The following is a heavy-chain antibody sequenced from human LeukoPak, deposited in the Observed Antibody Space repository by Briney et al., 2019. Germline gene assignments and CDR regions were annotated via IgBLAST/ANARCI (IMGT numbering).Heavy chain of an antibody. J-gene: IGHJ3*02. Sequence: TGGSLRLSCAASGFTFSSYSMNWVRQAPGKGLEWIAYITNTIHYADSVKGRFTISRDNARNSLYLQMNSLRAGDTAVYYCVRDNRYAFDTWGQGTMVTVSS. CDR2: ITNTI. CDR3: VRDNRYAFDT. CDR1: GFTFSSYS. V-gene: IGHV3-48*01.